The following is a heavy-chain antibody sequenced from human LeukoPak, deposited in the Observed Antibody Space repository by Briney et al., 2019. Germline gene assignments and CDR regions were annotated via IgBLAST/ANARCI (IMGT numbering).Heavy chain of an antibody. V-gene: IGHV3-23*01. Sequence: SGGSLRLSCAAYGFTFSSHAMAWVRQAPGKGLEWVSAIGGLGSSTYYGDSVKGRFTISRDNSKNTVYLQMDSLRVEDTAVYYCARDPGVVAFHYFDFWGQGTLITVSS. CDR2: IGGLGSST. J-gene: IGHJ4*02. CDR1: GFTFSSHA. D-gene: IGHD3-3*01. CDR3: ARDPGVVAFHYFDF.